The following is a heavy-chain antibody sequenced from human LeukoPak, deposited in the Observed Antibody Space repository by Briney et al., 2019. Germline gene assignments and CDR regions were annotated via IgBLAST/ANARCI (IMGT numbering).Heavy chain of an antibody. D-gene: IGHD2-2*01. CDR1: GFTFSSYW. CDR3: ATLRLIVVVPAATVWFDP. Sequence: GGSLRLSCAASGFTFSSYWMHWVRPAPGKGLVWVSRINSDGSSTSYADSVKGRLTISRDNAKNTLYLQMKSLRAEDTAVYYCATLRLIVVVPAATVWFDPWGQGTLVTVSS. J-gene: IGHJ5*02. V-gene: IGHV3-74*01. CDR2: INSDGSST.